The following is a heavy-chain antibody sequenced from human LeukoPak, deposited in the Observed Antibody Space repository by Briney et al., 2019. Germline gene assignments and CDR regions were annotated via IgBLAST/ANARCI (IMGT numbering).Heavy chain of an antibody. CDR1: GFTFSSYA. CDR3: ARSYYYYGMDV. CDR2: ISYDGSNK. V-gene: IGHV3-30-3*01. Sequence: PGGSLRLSCAASGFTFSSYAMHWVRQAPGKGLEWVAVISYDGSNKYDADSVKGRFTISRDNSKNTLYLQMNSLRAEDTAVYYCARSYYYYGMDVWGQGTTVTVSS. J-gene: IGHJ6*02.